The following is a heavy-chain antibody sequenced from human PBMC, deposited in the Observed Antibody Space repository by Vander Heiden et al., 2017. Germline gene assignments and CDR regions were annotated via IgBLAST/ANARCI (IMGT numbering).Heavy chain of an antibody. CDR2: IDSVGNT. V-gene: IGHV3-53*02. CDR3: ARGQLVDPFDY. D-gene: IGHD2-15*01. Sequence: EVQLVETGGDLIQPGGSLRLSCAVSGFTVSTNYMSWVRQAPGMGLEWVSFIDSVGNTSYADSVKGRFTISRDNSKNTVYLHMNSLRAEDGAVYYCARGQLVDPFDYWGQGTLVTVSS. J-gene: IGHJ4*02. CDR1: GFTVSTNY.